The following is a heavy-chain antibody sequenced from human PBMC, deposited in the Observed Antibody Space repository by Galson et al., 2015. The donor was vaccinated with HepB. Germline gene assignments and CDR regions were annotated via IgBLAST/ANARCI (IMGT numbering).Heavy chain of an antibody. D-gene: IGHD1-26*01. V-gene: IGHV4-39*01. J-gene: IGHJ6*03. CDR2: IYYSGST. CDR3: ARLRADIKIYYMDV. CDR1: GGSISSSSYY. Sequence: ETLSLTCTVSGGSISSSSYYWGWIRQPPGKGLEWIGSIYYSGSTYYNPSLKSRVTISVDTSKNQSSLKLSSVTAADTAVYYCARLRADIKIYYMDVWGKGTTVTVSS.